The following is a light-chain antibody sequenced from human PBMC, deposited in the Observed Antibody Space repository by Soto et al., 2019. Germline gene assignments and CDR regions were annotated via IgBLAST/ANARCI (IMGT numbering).Light chain of an antibody. CDR1: SSDVGGYKY. J-gene: IGLJ3*02. V-gene: IGLV2-14*01. CDR2: EVS. Sequence: QSVLTQPASVSGSPGQSITISCTGTSSDVGGYKYVSWYQQHPDKAPKLMIYEVSNRPSGVSNRFSGSKSGNTASLTISGLQAEDEGDYYCSSYTSISTTVFGGGTKLTVL. CDR3: SSYTSISTTV.